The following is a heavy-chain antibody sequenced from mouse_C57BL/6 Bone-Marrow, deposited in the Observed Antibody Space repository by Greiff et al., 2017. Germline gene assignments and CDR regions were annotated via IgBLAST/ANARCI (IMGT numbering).Heavy chain of an antibody. D-gene: IGHD1-1*01. Sequence: VQLQQPGAELVKPGASVKMSCKASGYTFTSYWITWVKQRPGQGLEWSGDIYPGSGSTNYNEKFKSKGTLTVDTSSSTAYMQLRSLTSEDSAVYYCARRDYGSSWYFDVWGTGTTVTVSS. V-gene: IGHV1-55*01. CDR2: IYPGSGST. J-gene: IGHJ1*03. CDR1: GYTFTSYW. CDR3: ARRDYGSSWYFDV.